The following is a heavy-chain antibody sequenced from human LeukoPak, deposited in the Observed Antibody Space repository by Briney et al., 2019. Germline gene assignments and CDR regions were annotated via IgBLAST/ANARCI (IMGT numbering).Heavy chain of an antibody. D-gene: IGHD6-13*01. Sequence: GASVKVSCKASGYTFTGYYMHWVRQAPGQGLEWMGWNNPNSGGTNYAQKFQGRVTMTRDTSISTAYMELSRLRSDDTAVYYCARGGVSIAGAFDIWGQGTMVTVSS. J-gene: IGHJ3*02. CDR2: NNPNSGGT. CDR3: ARGGVSIAGAFDI. V-gene: IGHV1-2*02. CDR1: GYTFTGYY.